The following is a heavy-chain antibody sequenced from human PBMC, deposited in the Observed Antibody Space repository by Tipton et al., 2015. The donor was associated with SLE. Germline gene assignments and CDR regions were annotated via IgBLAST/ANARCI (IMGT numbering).Heavy chain of an antibody. V-gene: IGHV4-34*01. CDR1: GGSFSGYY. CDR3: ARGSGSYG. J-gene: IGHJ4*02. CDR2: IYYSGST. Sequence: LRLSCAVYGGSFSGYYWSWIRQPPGKGLEWIGSIYYSGSTYYNPSLKSRVTISVDTSKNQFSLKLSSVTAADTAVYYCARGSGSYGWGQGTLVTVSS. D-gene: IGHD1-26*01.